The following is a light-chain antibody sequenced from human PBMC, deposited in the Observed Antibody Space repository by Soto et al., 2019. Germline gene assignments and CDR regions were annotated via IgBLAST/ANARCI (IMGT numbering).Light chain of an antibody. V-gene: IGKV1-5*03. CDR1: QSISSW. CDR3: QQYNSYPLT. Sequence: DIQMTQSPSTLSASVGDRVTITCRASQSISSWLVWYQQKPGKAPNLLIYKASSLESGVPSRFSGSGSGTEFTLTISSLQPDDFAKYYCQQYNSYPLTFGGGTKVEIK. J-gene: IGKJ4*01. CDR2: KAS.